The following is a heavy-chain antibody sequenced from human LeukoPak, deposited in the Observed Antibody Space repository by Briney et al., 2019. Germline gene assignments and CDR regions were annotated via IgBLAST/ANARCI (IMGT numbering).Heavy chain of an antibody. V-gene: IGHV1-69*05. CDR1: GGTFSTYA. D-gene: IGHD1-26*01. CDR2: ITPIFGTA. J-gene: IGHJ4*02. CDR3: ARVFARSGEISGSYYYY. Sequence: ASVKVSCKASGGTFSTYAINWVRQAPGQGLEWMGGITPIFGTANYAQKFQGRVTITTDESTSTAYMELCSLRSEDTAVYYCARVFARSGEISGSYYYYWGQGTLVTVSS.